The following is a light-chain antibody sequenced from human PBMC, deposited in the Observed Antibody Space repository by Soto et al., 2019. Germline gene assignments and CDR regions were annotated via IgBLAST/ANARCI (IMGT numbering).Light chain of an antibody. J-gene: IGLJ1*01. Sequence: QSALAQPRSVSGSPGQSVTISCTGTSSDVGGYQYVSWYQQRPGKVPILMIYDVSKRPSGVPDRFSGSKSGITASLTISGLQAADEADYYCCSYAGVYTFVFGSGTKVTVL. CDR1: SSDVGGYQY. CDR3: CSYAGVYTFV. CDR2: DVS. V-gene: IGLV2-11*01.